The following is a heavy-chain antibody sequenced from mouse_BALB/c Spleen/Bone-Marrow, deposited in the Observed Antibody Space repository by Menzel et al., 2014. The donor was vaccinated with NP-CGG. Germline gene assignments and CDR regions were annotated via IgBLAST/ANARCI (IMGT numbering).Heavy chain of an antibody. Sequence: EVKLVESGGGLVQPGGSRKLSCAASGITFRNFGMHWVRQAPEKGLEWVAYISSGSSTIHYADTLKGRFTISRDNPKNTLFLQMTSLRSEDTAMYYCARIGRARGYAMDYWGQGTSVTVSS. CDR3: ARIGRARGYAMDY. V-gene: IGHV5-17*02. CDR1: GITFRNFG. J-gene: IGHJ4*01. D-gene: IGHD3-3*01. CDR2: ISSGSSTI.